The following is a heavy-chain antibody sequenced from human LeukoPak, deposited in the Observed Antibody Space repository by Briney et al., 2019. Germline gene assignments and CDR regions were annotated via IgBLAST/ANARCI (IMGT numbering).Heavy chain of an antibody. V-gene: IGHV4-34*01. D-gene: IGHD2-21*01. CDR3: ARVAYCGGDCYYYWYFDR. J-gene: IGHJ2*01. Sequence: PSETLSLTCAVYGGSFSGYYWSWLRQPPGKGLEWIGEINHSGSTNYNPSLKSRVTISVDTSKNQFSLKLSSVTAADTAVYYCARVAYCGGDCYYYWYFDRWGRGTLVTVS. CDR2: INHSGST. CDR1: GGSFSGYY.